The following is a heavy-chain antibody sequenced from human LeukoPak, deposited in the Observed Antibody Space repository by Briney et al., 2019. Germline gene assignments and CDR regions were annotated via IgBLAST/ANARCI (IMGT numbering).Heavy chain of an antibody. J-gene: IGHJ4*02. CDR1: GGSVSSGSYY. Sequence: SETLSLTCAVSGGSVSSGSYYWSWIRQPAGKGLEWTGRIYISGGTRYNPSLKSRVTMSLDTSKNQFSLRLSSVTPADTAVYYCAREVAATNYFDYWGQGTLVTVSS. V-gene: IGHV4-61*02. CDR2: IYISGGT. CDR3: AREVAATNYFDY. D-gene: IGHD1-26*01.